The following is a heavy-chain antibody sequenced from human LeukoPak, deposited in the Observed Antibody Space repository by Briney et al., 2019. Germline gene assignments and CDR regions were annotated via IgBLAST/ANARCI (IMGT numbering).Heavy chain of an antibody. CDR2: IYHSGST. D-gene: IGHD4-17*01. J-gene: IGHJ4*02. V-gene: IGHV4-30-2*01. CDR1: GGSISSGGYS. CDR3: ARVPMAVTNIFDY. Sequence: SETLSLTCAVSGGSISSGGYSWIWIRQPPGKGLEWIGYIYHSGSTYYNPSLKSRVTISIDRSKNQFSLKLSSVTAADTAVYCCARVPMAVTNIFDYWGQGTLVTVSS.